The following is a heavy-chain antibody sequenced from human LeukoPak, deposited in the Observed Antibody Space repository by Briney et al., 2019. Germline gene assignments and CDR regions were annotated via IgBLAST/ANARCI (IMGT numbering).Heavy chain of an antibody. D-gene: IGHD3-16*01. J-gene: IGHJ4*02. Sequence: SETLSLTCTVSGGSLSNHYWSWIRQPPGKGLEWIGHIYDSGSTSYNPSLKSRVTMSVDTSKNQFSLNLSSVTAADTAVYYCARGRIGGPKAPFDYWGQGTLVTVSS. CDR1: GGSLSNHY. CDR3: ARGRIGGPKAPFDY. CDR2: IYDSGST. V-gene: IGHV4-59*11.